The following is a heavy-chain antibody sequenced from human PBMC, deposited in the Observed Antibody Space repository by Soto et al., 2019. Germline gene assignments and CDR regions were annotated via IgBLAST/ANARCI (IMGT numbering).Heavy chain of an antibody. J-gene: IGHJ6*02. Sequence: PSETLSLTCAVYGGSFSGYYWSWIRQPPGKGLEWIGEINHSGSTNYNPSLKSRVTISVDTSKNQFSLKLSSVTAADTAVYYCARGRTNGYSYGYFNYYYGMDVWGQGTTVTVSS. CDR1: GGSFSGYY. CDR2: INHSGST. CDR3: ARGRTNGYSYGYFNYYYGMDV. V-gene: IGHV4-34*01. D-gene: IGHD5-18*01.